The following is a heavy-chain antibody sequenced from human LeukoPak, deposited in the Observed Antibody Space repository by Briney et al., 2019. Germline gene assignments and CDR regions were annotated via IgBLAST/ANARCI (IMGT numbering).Heavy chain of an antibody. CDR3: ASRAKSYGSGRILHYYYYMDV. V-gene: IGHV4-39*01. CDR1: GGSISTYY. J-gene: IGHJ6*03. D-gene: IGHD3-10*01. CDR2: IYYGGST. Sequence: SETLSLTGTVSGGSISTYYWGWIRQPPGKGLEWIGSIYYGGSTYYNPSLKSRVTISVDTSKNQFSLKLSSVTAADTAVYYCASRAKSYGSGRILHYYYYMDVWGKGTTVTISS.